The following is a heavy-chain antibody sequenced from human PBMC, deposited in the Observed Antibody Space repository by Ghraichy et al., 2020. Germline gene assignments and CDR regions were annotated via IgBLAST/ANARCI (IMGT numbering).Heavy chain of an antibody. CDR3: ARDRARIVVVAATTFDL. J-gene: IGHJ2*01. Sequence: SETLSLTCAVYGGSFSGYFWSWIRQPPGKGLEWIGEINHSGSTNYNPSLKSRVTISVDTSKNQFSLKLSSVTAADTAVYYCARDRARIVVVAATTFDLWGRGTLVTVSS. CDR2: INHSGST. D-gene: IGHD2-15*01. V-gene: IGHV4-34*01. CDR1: GGSFSGYF.